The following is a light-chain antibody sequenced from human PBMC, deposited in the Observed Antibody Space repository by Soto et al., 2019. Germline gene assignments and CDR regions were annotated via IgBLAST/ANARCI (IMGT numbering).Light chain of an antibody. V-gene: IGLV2-14*01. Sequence: QSALTQPASVSGSPGQSITISCAGTSSDVGGYNYVSWYQQHPGKAPKLMIYEVSNRPSGVSNRFSGSKSGTTASLTISGLQAEAEDDYYCSSYTSSSTLEDWVFGGGTKLTVL. J-gene: IGLJ3*02. CDR1: SSDVGGYNY. CDR3: SSYTSSSTLEDWV. CDR2: EVS.